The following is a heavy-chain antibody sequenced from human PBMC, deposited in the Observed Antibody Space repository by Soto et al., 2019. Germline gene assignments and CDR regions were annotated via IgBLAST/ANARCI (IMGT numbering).Heavy chain of an antibody. Sequence: QMQLVQSGAEVKKPGSSVKVSCKASGGTFSRYPISWVRQAPGQGLEWMGGIIPISGTADYAPKFQGRVTITADESTSTGYMELRSLTSEDTAVYYCARERSVGYCSTTTCPRPFYYFGMGVWGQGTTVTVSS. D-gene: IGHD2-2*01. CDR1: GGTFSRYP. V-gene: IGHV1-69*01. CDR3: ARERSVGYCSTTTCPRPFYYFGMGV. CDR2: IIPISGTA. J-gene: IGHJ6*02.